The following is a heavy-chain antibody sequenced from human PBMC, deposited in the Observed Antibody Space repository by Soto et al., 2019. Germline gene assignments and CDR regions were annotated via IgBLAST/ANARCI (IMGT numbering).Heavy chain of an antibody. V-gene: IGHV1-2*04. Sequence: ASVKVSCKASGYTFTGYYMHWVRQAPGQGLEWMGWINPNSGGTNYAQKFQGWVTMTRDTSISTAYMELSRLRSDDTAVYYCARSFCSGGSCYAGWGQGTLVTVSS. CDR1: GYTFTGYY. J-gene: IGHJ4*02. CDR2: INPNSGGT. CDR3: ARSFCSGGSCYAG. D-gene: IGHD2-15*01.